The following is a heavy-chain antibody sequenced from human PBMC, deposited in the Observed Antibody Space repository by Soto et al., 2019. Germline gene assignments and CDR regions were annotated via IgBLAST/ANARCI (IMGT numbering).Heavy chain of an antibody. D-gene: IGHD1-26*01. Sequence: TGGSLRLSCAASGFTFSTYGMHWVRQAPGKGLEWVAVIWYDGSNKYYADSVKGLCTISRDNSQNTLYLQMSSLRADDTAVYYCARGAVGRPWVRVDNWGQGTLVTVSS. CDR3: ARGAVGRPWVRVDN. J-gene: IGHJ4*02. CDR2: IWYDGSNK. CDR1: GFTFSTYG. V-gene: IGHV3-33*01.